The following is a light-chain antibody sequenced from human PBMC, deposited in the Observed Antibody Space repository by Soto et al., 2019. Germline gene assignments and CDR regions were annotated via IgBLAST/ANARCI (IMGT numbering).Light chain of an antibody. CDR3: QQRSSWPPIT. V-gene: IGKV3-11*01. J-gene: IGKJ5*01. CDR1: QSVISN. CDR2: DTS. Sequence: ELVMTQSPVTLSVSPGESATLSCRASQSVISNLAWYQQKPGQAPRLLIYDTSNRATGIPARFSGSGSGTDFTLTISSLEPADFAVYYCQQRSSWPPITFGQGTRLEI.